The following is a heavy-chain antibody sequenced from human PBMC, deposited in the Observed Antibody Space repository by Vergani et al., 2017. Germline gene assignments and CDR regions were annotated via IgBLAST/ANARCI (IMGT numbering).Heavy chain of an antibody. J-gene: IGHJ4*02. V-gene: IGHV3-23*01. CDR1: GFTFSTYA. D-gene: IGHD5-12*01. CDR2: ISGSGGST. Sequence: EVQLLESGGGLVQPGGSLRLSCVASGFTFSTYAMSWVRQAPGKGLEWVSGISGSGGSTDYTDSVKGRFTISRDISKNRLYLQMNSLSAEDTAVYYCAKDHSGYDYWYFDYWGQGTLVTVSS. CDR3: AKDHSGYDYWYFDY.